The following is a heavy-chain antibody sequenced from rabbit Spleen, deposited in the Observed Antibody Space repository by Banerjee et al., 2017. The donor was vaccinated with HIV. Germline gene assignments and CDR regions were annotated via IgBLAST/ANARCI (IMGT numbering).Heavy chain of an antibody. CDR3: ARDLASVIGWNFNL. J-gene: IGHJ4*01. Sequence: QSLEESGGDLVKPGASLTLTCTASGVSFTSNYYMCWVRQAPGKGLEWIACIDSGSSGSTYSATWAKGRFTISKTSSTTVTLQMSSLTVADTATYFCARDLASVIGWNFNLWGPGTLVTVS. CDR1: GVSFTSNYY. D-gene: IGHD1-1*01. CDR2: IDSGSSGST. V-gene: IGHV1S40*01.